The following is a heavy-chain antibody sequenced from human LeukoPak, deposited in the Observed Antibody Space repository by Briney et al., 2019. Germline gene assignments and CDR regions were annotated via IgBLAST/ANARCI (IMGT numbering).Heavy chain of an antibody. Sequence: GGSLRLSCAASGFTFSNAWMSWVRQAPGKGLEWVGRIKSKTDGGTTDYAAPVKGRFTISRDDSKNTLYLQMNSLKTEDTAVYYCAKDMVPNGIQLWSGEDYWGQGTLVTVSS. V-gene: IGHV3-15*01. CDR2: IKSKTDGGTT. D-gene: IGHD5-18*01. CDR1: GFTFSNAW. CDR3: AKDMVPNGIQLWSGEDY. J-gene: IGHJ4*02.